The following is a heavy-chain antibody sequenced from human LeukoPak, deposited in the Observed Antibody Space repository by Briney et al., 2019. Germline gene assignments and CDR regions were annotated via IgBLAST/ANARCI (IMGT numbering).Heavy chain of an antibody. Sequence: PGGSVRLSCAASGFIFSSYRMSSVRQAPGKGLDWVSNIKQDGSEKYYVDSVKGRFTISRDNAKNSLYLQTNSLRAEDTAVYYCARAFYGDYYFDYWGQGTLVTVSS. CDR2: IKQDGSEK. J-gene: IGHJ4*02. CDR3: ARAFYGDYYFDY. D-gene: IGHD4-17*01. CDR1: GFIFSSYR. V-gene: IGHV3-7*03.